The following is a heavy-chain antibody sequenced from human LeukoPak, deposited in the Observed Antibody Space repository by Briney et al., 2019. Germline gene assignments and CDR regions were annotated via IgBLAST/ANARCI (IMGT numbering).Heavy chain of an antibody. D-gene: IGHD6-19*01. J-gene: IGHJ4*02. V-gene: IGHV3-7*01. CDR3: ARSGSGGWYECDY. Sequence: GGSPRLSCAASGFSFSNYWMTWVRQAPGKGLEWVATIKQDGSEKYYVDSVKGRFTMSRDNAKNSLHLQMNSLRAEDTAVYYCARSGSGGWYECDYWGQGTLVTVSS. CDR2: IKQDGSEK. CDR1: GFSFSNYW.